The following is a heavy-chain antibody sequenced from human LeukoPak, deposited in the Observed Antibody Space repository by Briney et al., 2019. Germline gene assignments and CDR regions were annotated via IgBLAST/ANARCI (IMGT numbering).Heavy chain of an antibody. CDR2: IIPILGIA. CDR1: GRTFSSYA. D-gene: IGHD3-10*02. Sequence: GSSVNVSYKASGRTFSSYALSWVRQAPGQGLEWMGRIIPILGIANYAQKFQGRVTITADKSTSTAYMELSSLRSEDTAVYYCAREFSRFGESKLADYWGQGTLVTVSS. V-gene: IGHV1-69*04. CDR3: AREFSRFGESKLADY. J-gene: IGHJ4*02.